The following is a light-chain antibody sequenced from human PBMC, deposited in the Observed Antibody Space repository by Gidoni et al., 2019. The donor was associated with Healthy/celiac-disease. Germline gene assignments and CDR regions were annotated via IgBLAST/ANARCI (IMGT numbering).Light chain of an antibody. CDR2: EVS. J-gene: IGLJ3*02. Sequence: QSALTQPASVSGSPGQSITISCPGTSSDVGGYNYVSWYQQHPGKAPKLMIYEVSNRPSGVSNRFSGSKPGNTASLTISGLQAEDEADYYCSSYTSSSTRVFGGGTKLTVL. CDR3: SSYTSSSTRV. CDR1: SSDVGGYNY. V-gene: IGLV2-14*01.